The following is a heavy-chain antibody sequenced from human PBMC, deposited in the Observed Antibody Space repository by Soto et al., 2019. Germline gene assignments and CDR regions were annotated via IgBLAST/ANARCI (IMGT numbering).Heavy chain of an antibody. D-gene: IGHD5-18*01. V-gene: IGHV3-30-3*01. J-gene: IGHJ4*02. CDR3: ARDTPDTAMSLCY. CDR1: GFTFSSYA. CDR2: ISYDGSNK. Sequence: QVQLVESGGGVVQPGRSLRLSCAASGFTFSSYAMHWVRQAPGKGLEWVAVISYDGSNKYFADSVKGRFTISRDNSKNTLYLQMNSLRAEDTAVYYCARDTPDTAMSLCYWGQGTLVTVSS.